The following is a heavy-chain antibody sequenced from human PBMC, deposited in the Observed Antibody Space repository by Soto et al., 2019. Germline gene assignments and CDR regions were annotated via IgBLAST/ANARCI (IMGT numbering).Heavy chain of an antibody. Sequence: PSETLSLTCTVSGGSISDDSYWSWIRPTPGKGLEWFGYIYHTGNTYYNASLRSRVSISVDKSKSQFSLKLITVTAADTAVYFCSRYEYQLLSSVSWFDSWGQGTLVTVS. J-gene: IGHJ5*01. D-gene: IGHD2-2*01. CDR1: GGSISDDSY. V-gene: IGHV4-30-4*01. CDR3: SRYEYQLLSSVSWFDS. CDR2: IYHTGNT.